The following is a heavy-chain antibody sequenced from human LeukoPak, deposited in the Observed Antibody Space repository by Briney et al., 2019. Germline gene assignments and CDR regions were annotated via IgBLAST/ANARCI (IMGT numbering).Heavy chain of an antibody. CDR3: ARTWELRYFDY. CDR1: GFTFSSYG. J-gene: IGHJ4*02. V-gene: IGHV3-7*01. Sequence: PGGSLRLSCAASGFTFSSYGMHWVRQAPGKGLEWVADIKQDGSEKYYVDSVKGRFTISRDNAKNSLYLQMNSLRAEDTAVYYCARTWELRYFDYWGQATLVTVSS. D-gene: IGHD1-26*01. CDR2: IKQDGSEK.